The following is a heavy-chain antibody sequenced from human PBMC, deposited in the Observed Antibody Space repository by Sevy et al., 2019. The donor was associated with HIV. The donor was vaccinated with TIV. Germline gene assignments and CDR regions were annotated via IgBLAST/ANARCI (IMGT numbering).Heavy chain of an antibody. V-gene: IGHV3-30-3*01. Sequence: GGSLRLSCAASGFTFSSYAMHWVRQAPGKGLEWVAVISYDGSNKYYADSVKGRFTISRDNSKNTLYLQMNSLRAEDTVVYYCARDIRPYMVRGGLFDYWGQGTLVTVSS. CDR1: GFTFSSYA. J-gene: IGHJ4*02. D-gene: IGHD3-10*01. CDR3: ARDIRPYMVRGGLFDY. CDR2: ISYDGSNK.